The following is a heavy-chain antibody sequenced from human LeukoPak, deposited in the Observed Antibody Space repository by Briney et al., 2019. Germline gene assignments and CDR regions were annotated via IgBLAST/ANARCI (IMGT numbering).Heavy chain of an antibody. CDR3: ATTYYDFWSGYYTFDY. CDR1: GGSVSSGSYY. D-gene: IGHD3-3*01. CDR2: IYYSGST. J-gene: IGHJ4*02. Sequence: PSETLSLTCTVSGGSVSSGSYYWGWIRQPPGKGLEWIGSIYYSGSTYYNPSLKSRVTISVDTSKNQFSLKLSSVTAADTAVYYCATTYYDFWSGYYTFDYWGQGTLVTVSS. V-gene: IGHV4-39*01.